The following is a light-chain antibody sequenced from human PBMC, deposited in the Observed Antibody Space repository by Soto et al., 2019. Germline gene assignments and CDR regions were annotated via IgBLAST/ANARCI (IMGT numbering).Light chain of an antibody. V-gene: IGKV3-15*01. CDR1: QSVYSN. J-gene: IGKJ4*01. CDR3: QQYTAWPLT. Sequence: EIVMTQSPATLSVSPGERATLSCRASQSVYSNLAWYQQKPGQAPRLLIYGASTRATGFPASFSGSGSGTEFTLTIGSLQSEDFAVYYCQQYTAWPLTFGGGTKVEIK. CDR2: GAS.